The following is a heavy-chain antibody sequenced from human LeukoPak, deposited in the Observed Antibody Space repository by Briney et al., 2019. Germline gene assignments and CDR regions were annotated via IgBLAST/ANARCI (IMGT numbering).Heavy chain of an antibody. Sequence: PGGSLRLSCAASGFSFSDYYMSWIRQSPGKGLEWISYISSSGTTIYYADSVKGRFTISRDNAKNSLSLQMNSLRAEDTAVYYCARDFWSGYYRHWGQGTLVTVSS. V-gene: IGHV3-11*04. CDR3: ARDFWSGYYRH. J-gene: IGHJ4*02. CDR2: ISSSGTTI. CDR1: GFSFSDYY. D-gene: IGHD3-3*01.